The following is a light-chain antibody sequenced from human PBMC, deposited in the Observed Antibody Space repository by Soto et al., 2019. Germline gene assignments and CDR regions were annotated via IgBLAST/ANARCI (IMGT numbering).Light chain of an antibody. V-gene: IGKV1-17*01. CDR2: AAS. Sequence: IQMTQSPSSLSASLGDRVTITCRASQAIGTDLGWYQQKPGKAPKRLIYAASRLQSGAPPRFSGSGSGTDFTLTIRSLQSEDFAAYFCLQYNSYPRTFGQGTRVDI. J-gene: IGKJ1*01. CDR3: LQYNSYPRT. CDR1: QAIGTD.